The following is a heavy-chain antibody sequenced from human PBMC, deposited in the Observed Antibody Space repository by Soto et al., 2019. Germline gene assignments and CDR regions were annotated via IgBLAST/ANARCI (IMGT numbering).Heavy chain of an antibody. Sequence: QPGGSLRLSCAASGFTFSSYAMSWVRQAPGKGLEWVSAISGSGGSTYYADSVKGRFTISRDNSKNTLYLQMNSLRAEDTAVYYCARSMWELPQAGMDVWGQGTTVTVSS. CDR3: ARSMWELPQAGMDV. CDR1: GFTFSSYA. J-gene: IGHJ6*02. D-gene: IGHD1-26*01. CDR2: ISGSGGST. V-gene: IGHV3-23*01.